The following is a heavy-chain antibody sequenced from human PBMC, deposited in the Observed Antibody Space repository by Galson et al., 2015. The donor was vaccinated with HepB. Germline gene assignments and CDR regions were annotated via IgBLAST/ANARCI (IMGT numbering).Heavy chain of an antibody. CDR2: IYIGGST. J-gene: IGHJ4*02. CDR3: ARDLRTQQLVDY. Sequence: SLRLSCAASGFTVSSNYMSWVRQAPGKGLEWVSVIYIGGSTNYADSVKGRFTISRDNSKNTVYLQMNSLRAEDTAVYYCARDLRTQQLVDYRGQGTLVTVSS. D-gene: IGHD6-13*01. CDR1: GFTVSSNY. V-gene: IGHV3-53*01.